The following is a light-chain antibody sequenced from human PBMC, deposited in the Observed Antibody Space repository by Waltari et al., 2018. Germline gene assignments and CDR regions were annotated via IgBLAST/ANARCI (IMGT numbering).Light chain of an antibody. CDR3: QQSYKTPYT. V-gene: IGKV1-39*01. CDR2: GAS. J-gene: IGKJ2*01. Sequence: DIQMTQSPSSLSASVGDRVSISCRASQSINVYVYWYQQKPGKAPKLLIYGASTLQSGVPSRFSGSGSGTDFTLIISSLQPEDFASYYCQQSYKTPYTFGQGTKLEF. CDR1: QSINVY.